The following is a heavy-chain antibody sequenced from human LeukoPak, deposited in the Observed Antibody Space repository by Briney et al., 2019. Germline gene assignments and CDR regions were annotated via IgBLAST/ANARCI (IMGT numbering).Heavy chain of an antibody. D-gene: IGHD4-17*01. CDR2: INPSGGST. CDR3: ARVPYGDYVSNWLDP. Sequence: ASVKVSCKASGYTFTSYYMHWVRQAPGQGLEWMGIINPSGGSTSYAQKFQGGVTMTRDTSTSTVYMELSSLRSEDTAVYYCARVPYGDYVSNWLDPWGQGTLVTVSS. J-gene: IGHJ5*02. V-gene: IGHV1-46*01. CDR1: GYTFTSYY.